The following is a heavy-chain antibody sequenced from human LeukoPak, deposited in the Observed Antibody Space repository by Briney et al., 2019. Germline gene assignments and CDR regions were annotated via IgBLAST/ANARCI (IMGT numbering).Heavy chain of an antibody. CDR1: GGTFSSYA. J-gene: IGHJ6*03. D-gene: IGHD6-13*01. CDR2: IIPIFGTA. V-gene: IGHV1-69*05. Sequence: EASVKVSCKASGGTFSSYAISWVRQAPGQGLEWMGGIIPIFGTANYAQKFQGRVTITTDESTSTAYMELSSLRSEDTAVYYCATVTYSSSWYYFSGGSWYYYYMDGWGKGTTVTVSS. CDR3: ATVTYSSSWYYFSGGSWYYYYMDG.